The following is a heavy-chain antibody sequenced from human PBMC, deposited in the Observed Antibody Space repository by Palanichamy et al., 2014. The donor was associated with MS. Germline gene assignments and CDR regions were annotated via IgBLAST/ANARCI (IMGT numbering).Heavy chain of an antibody. J-gene: IGHJ4*02. CDR1: GDSITSGDYF. V-gene: IGHV4-30-4*01. CDR2: IYYRGNS. CDR3: ARGITYVDF. D-gene: IGHD3-10*01. Sequence: QVRLQESGPGPVKTSQTLSLTCSISGDSITSGDYFWAWIRQPPGKGLEWIGYIYYRGNSYYNPSLESRLSMSIDTSKSQFSLNLSSVTAADTAVYFCARGITYVDFWGQGALVTVSS.